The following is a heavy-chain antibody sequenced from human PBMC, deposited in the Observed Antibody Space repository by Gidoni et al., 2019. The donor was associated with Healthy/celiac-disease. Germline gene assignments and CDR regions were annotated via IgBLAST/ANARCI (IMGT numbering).Heavy chain of an antibody. CDR3: ATLGGFYGEFNWFDP. J-gene: IGHJ5*02. V-gene: IGHV3-23*01. CDR1: GFTFISYA. Sequence: EVQLLESGGGLVQPGGSLRLSCAASGFTFISYAMSWVRQAPGKGLEWVSAISGSGGSTYYADSVKGRFTISRDNSKNTLYLQMNSLRAEDTAVYYCATLGGFYGEFNWFDPWGQGTLVTVSS. CDR2: ISGSGGST. D-gene: IGHD4-17*01.